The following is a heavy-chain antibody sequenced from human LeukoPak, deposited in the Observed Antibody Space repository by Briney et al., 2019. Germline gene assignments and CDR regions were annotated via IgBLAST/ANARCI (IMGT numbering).Heavy chain of an antibody. J-gene: IGHJ4*02. Sequence: GGSLRLSCAVSGITLSNYGMSWVRQAPGKGLEWVAGISGSGGRTNYADSVKGRFTISRDNPKNTLYLQMSSLRVEDTAVYFCAKRGVVIRVILVGFHKEAYYFDSWGQGALVTVSS. V-gene: IGHV3-23*01. CDR1: GITLSNYG. CDR2: ISGSGGRT. CDR3: AKRGVVIRVILVGFHKEAYYFDS. D-gene: IGHD3-22*01.